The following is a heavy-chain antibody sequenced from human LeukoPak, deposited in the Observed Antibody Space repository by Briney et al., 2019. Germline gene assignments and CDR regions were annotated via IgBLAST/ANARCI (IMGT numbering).Heavy chain of an antibody. Sequence: PGGPLRLSCAASGFTFSSYGMHWVRQAPGKGLEWVAVISYDGSNKYYADSVKGRFTISRDNSKNTLYLQMNSLRAEDTAVYYCAKDLYDILTGIFLGIDYWGQGTLVTVSS. D-gene: IGHD3-9*01. CDR3: AKDLYDILTGIFLGIDY. J-gene: IGHJ4*02. V-gene: IGHV3-30*18. CDR1: GFTFSSYG. CDR2: ISYDGSNK.